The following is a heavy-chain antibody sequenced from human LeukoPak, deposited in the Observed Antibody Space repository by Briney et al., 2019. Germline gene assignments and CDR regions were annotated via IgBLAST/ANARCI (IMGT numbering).Heavy chain of an antibody. CDR1: GYSISSGYY. CDR3: ARDIAEPMWDWFDP. J-gene: IGHJ5*02. V-gene: IGHV4-38-2*02. Sequence: SETLSLTCTVSGYSISSGYYWGWIRQPPGKGLEWIGSIYHSGSTYYHPSLKSRVTISVDTSKNQFSLKLSSVTAADTAVYYCARDIAEPMWDWFDPWGQGTLVTVSS. D-gene: IGHD3-10*02. CDR2: IYHSGST.